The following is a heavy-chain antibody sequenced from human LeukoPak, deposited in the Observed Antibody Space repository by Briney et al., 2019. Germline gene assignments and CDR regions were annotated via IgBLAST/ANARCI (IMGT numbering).Heavy chain of an antibody. D-gene: IGHD3-3*01. CDR3: ARAYDFSLHWFDP. J-gene: IGHJ5*02. CDR1: GGTFSSYT. Sequence: SVKVSCKASGGTFSSYTISWVRQAPGQGLEWMGRIIPILGIANYAQKFQGRVTITADKSTSTAYMELSSLRSEETAVYYCARAYDFSLHWFDPWGQGTLVTVSS. CDR2: IIPILGIA. V-gene: IGHV1-69*02.